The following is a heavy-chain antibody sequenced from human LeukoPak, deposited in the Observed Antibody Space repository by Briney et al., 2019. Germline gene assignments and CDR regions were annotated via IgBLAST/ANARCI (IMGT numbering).Heavy chain of an antibody. J-gene: IGHJ4*02. Sequence: ASVKVSCKASGYTFTGYYMHWVRQAPGQGLEWMGWINPNSGGTNYAQKFQGRVTITRDTSISTAYMELSRLRSDETAVYYCARGSPRTRFSGGIVVVPAANFDYWGQGTLVTVSS. CDR3: ARGSPRTRFSGGIVVVPAANFDY. D-gene: IGHD2-2*01. CDR1: GYTFTGYY. V-gene: IGHV1-2*02. CDR2: INPNSGGT.